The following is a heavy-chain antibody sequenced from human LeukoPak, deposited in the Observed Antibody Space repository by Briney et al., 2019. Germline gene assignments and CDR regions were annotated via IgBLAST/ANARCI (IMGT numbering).Heavy chain of an antibody. J-gene: IGHJ4*02. CDR1: GFTFSSYA. V-gene: IGHV3-23*01. D-gene: IGHD3-3*01. CDR2: ISGSGGST. Sequence: PGRSLRLSCAASGFTFSSYAMSWVRQAPGKGLEWVSAISGSGGSTYYADSVKGRFTITRDNSKNTLYLQMNSLRAEDTAVYYCAKRGDLWSGYCIDYWGQGTLVTVSS. CDR3: AKRGDLWSGYCIDY.